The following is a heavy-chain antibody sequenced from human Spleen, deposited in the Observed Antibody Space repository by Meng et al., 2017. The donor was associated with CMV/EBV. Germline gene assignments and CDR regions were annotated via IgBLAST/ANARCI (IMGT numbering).Heavy chain of an antibody. J-gene: IGHJ3*02. CDR3: ARDLGYCSSTSCKAFDI. Sequence: ASVKVSCKASGYTFTSYGISWVRQAPGQGLEWMGWISAYNGNTNYAQKLQGRVTMTTDTSTSTAYMELRSLRSDDTAVYYCARDLGYCSSTSCKAFDIWGQGTMVTVSS. CDR2: ISAYNGNT. V-gene: IGHV1-18*01. CDR1: GYTFTSYG. D-gene: IGHD2-2*01.